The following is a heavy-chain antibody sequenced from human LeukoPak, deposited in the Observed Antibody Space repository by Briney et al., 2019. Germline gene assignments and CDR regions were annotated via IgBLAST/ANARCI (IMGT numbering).Heavy chain of an antibody. D-gene: IGHD3-10*01. CDR1: GGSISSSNYY. J-gene: IGHJ1*01. CDR2: IFYSGTT. CDR3: ARGGSGYFQH. Sequence: PSETLSLTCTVSGGSISSSNYYWAWIRQPPGKGLEWIGSIFYSGTTNYNPSLKSRVTISVDTSKNQFSLKLSSVTAADTAVYYCARGGSGYFQHWGQGTLVTVSS. V-gene: IGHV4-39*07.